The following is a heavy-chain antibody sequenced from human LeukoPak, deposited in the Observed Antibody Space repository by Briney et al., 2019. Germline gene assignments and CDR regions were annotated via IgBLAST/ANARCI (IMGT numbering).Heavy chain of an antibody. Sequence: PSQTLSLTCALYGGSFSGYYWSSISQPPGKGREWIGEINHSGSTTTNPSIKSRATISVDTSTNQFSPKLSSVAAADPAVYYCARGGVVVVAGPAGKVGWFDPWGQGTLVTVS. CDR1: GGSFSGYY. D-gene: IGHD2-15*01. V-gene: IGHV4-34*04. CDR3: ARGGVVVVAGPAGKVGWFDP. CDR2: INHSGST. J-gene: IGHJ5*02.